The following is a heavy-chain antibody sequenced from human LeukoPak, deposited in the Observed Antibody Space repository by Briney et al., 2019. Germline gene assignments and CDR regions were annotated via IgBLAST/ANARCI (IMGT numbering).Heavy chain of an antibody. J-gene: IGHJ4*02. V-gene: IGHV3-74*01. D-gene: IGHD3-10*01. CDR3: ARDYGYYYGSGSYYIPD. CDR1: GFTLSGNW. CDR2: INSDGSST. Sequence: PGGSLRLSCAASGFTLSGNWMHWVRQAPGKGLVWVSRINSDGSSTSYADSVKGRFTISRDNAKNTLYLQMNSLRAEDTAVYYCARDYGYYYGSGSYYIPDWGQGTLVTVSS.